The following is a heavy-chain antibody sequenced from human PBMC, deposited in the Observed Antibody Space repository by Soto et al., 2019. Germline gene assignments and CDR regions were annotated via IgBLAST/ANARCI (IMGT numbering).Heavy chain of an antibody. Sequence: QVQLVQSGAEVKKPGASVKVSCKASGYTFTTYGITWVRQAPGQGLEWMGWISAYSGNTNYAQKLQGRLTVTTDTSTNTAYMDLRSLRSDDTAVYYCXXXXXXXXYGDYGRYYFDYWGHGTLVXXSS. CDR2: ISAYSGNT. CDR1: GYTFTTYG. V-gene: IGHV1-18*04. D-gene: IGHD4-17*01. CDR3: XXXXXXXXYGDYGRYYFDY. J-gene: IGHJ4*01.